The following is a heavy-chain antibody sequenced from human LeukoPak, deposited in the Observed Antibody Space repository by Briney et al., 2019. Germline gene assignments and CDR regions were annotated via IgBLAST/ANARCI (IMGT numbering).Heavy chain of an antibody. V-gene: IGHV3-23*01. CDR1: GFIFSNYA. CDR2: ISAGGGDT. Sequence: PGGSLRLSCAASGFIFSNYAMSWVRQAPGKGLEWVSTISAGGGDTDYADSVKGRFTISRDNSKNTLHLQMHSLRAEDTAVYYCARPAYGGGPDAFDIWGQGTMVTVSS. CDR3: ARPAYGGGPDAFDI. J-gene: IGHJ3*02. D-gene: IGHD4-23*01.